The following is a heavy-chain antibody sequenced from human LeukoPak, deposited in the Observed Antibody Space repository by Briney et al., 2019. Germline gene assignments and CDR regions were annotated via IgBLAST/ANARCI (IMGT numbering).Heavy chain of an antibody. D-gene: IGHD5-12*01. CDR2: INPNSGGT. CDR1: GYSFTGYY. J-gene: IGHJ4*02. CDR3: AREGSAYPY. Sequence: ASVTVSCKASGYSFTGYYMHWVRQAPGQGREWMGWINPNSGGTNYAQKFQGRVTMTRDTSISTAYMEVSRLTSDDTAVFYCAREGSAYPYWGQGTLVTVSS. V-gene: IGHV1-2*02.